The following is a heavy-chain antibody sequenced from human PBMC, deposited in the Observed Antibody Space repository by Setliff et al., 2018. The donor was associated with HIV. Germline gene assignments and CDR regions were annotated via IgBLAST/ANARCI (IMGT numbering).Heavy chain of an antibody. CDR3: AQLLLPLGAYNYET. V-gene: IGHV2-70*11. J-gene: IGHJ5*02. Sequence: SGPTLVNPTQTLTLTCTFSGFSLTTSGMCVTWIRQPPGRALEWLARVDWDDDKYYSTSLKTRLTISRDTSKNQVVLTMTNVDPVDTATYYCAQLLLPLGAYNYETWGQGMLVTVSS. CDR2: VDWDDDK. CDR1: GFSLTTSGMC. D-gene: IGHD1-1*01.